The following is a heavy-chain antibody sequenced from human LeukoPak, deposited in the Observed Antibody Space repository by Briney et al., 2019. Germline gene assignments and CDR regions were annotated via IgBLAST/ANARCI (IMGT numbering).Heavy chain of an antibody. CDR2: VNWNGANP. V-gene: IGHV3-20*04. J-gene: IGHJ3*01. Sequence: GGSLRLSCAASGFVFDDYGMSWVRHVPGKGLEWVSGVNWNGANPTYADSVKGRFSISRENAKNSVYLLLNSLRPEDTAMYYCARSLAYGSGSAFGLWGQGTMVIVSS. CDR1: GFVFDDYG. D-gene: IGHD3-22*01. CDR3: ARSLAYGSGSAFGL.